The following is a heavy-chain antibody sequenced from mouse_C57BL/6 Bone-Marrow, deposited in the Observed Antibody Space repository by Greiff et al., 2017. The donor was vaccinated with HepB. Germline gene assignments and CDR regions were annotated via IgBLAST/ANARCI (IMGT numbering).Heavy chain of an antibody. CDR2: IDPSDSYT. V-gene: IGHV1-69*01. D-gene: IGHD2-14*01. CDR3: ARKSTIGVTTGYWYFDV. CDR1: GYTFTSYW. Sequence: QVQLKQPGAELVMPGASVKLSCKASGYTFTSYWMHWVKQRPGQGLEWIGEIDPSDSYTNYNQKFKGKSTLTVDKSSSTAYMQLSSLTSEDSAVYYCARKSTIGVTTGYWYFDVWGTGTTVTVSS. J-gene: IGHJ1*03.